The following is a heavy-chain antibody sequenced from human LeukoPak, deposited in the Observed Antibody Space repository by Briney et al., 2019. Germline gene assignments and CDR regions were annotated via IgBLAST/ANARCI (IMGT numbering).Heavy chain of an antibody. CDR1: GYTFTGYY. V-gene: IGHV1-2*02. Sequence: ASVKVSCKASGYTFTGYYMHWVRQAPGQGLEWMGWINPNSGGTNYAQKFQGRVTMTRDTSISTAYMELSSLRSEDTAVYYCATDIVGATPKTPRGIYWGQGTLVTVSS. J-gene: IGHJ4*02. CDR2: INPNSGGT. D-gene: IGHD1-26*01. CDR3: ATDIVGATPKTPRGIY.